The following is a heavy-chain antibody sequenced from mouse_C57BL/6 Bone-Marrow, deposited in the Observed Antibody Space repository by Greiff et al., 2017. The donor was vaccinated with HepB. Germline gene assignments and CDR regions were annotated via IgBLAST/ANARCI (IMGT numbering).Heavy chain of an antibody. J-gene: IGHJ4*01. D-gene: IGHD2-1*01. CDR2: ISNGGGST. Sequence: EVKLMESGGGLVQPGGSLKLSCAASGFTFSDYYMYWVRQTPEKRLEWVAYISNGGGSTYYPDTVKGRFTISSDNAKNTLYLQMSRLKSEYTAMYYCAGLRGNYVNAMDYWGQGTSVTVSS. V-gene: IGHV5-12*01. CDR3: AGLRGNYVNAMDY. CDR1: GFTFSDYY.